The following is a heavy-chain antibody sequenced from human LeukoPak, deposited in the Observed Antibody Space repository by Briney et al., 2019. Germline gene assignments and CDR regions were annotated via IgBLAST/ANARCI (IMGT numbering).Heavy chain of an antibody. D-gene: IGHD6-13*01. Sequence: ESLKISSKGSAYTFISYCIASVRHIPGKPLEWVGIICPGDSETRYSPYFQGQVTISADKSISTAYLQWSSLKASDTAVYFCARRGSSWYGDFWGQGTLVTVSS. CDR3: ARRGSSWYGDF. CDR2: ICPGDSET. J-gene: IGHJ4*02. CDR1: AYTFISYC. V-gene: IGHV5-51*01.